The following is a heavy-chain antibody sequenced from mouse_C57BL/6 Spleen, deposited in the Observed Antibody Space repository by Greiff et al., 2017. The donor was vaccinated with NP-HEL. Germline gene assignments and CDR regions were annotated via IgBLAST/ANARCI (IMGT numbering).Heavy chain of an antibody. CDR2: ITPSTGGT. D-gene: IGHD2-1*01. Sequence: VQLQQPGTELVKPGASVKLSCKASGYTFTSYWMHWVKQRPGQGLEWIGHITPSTGGTNYNEKFKSKATLTVDKSTSTAYMQLSSLTSEDSAVYYCAREGNRYFDVWGTGTTVTVSS. CDR3: AREGNRYFDV. J-gene: IGHJ1*03. CDR1: GYTFTSYW. V-gene: IGHV1-53*01.